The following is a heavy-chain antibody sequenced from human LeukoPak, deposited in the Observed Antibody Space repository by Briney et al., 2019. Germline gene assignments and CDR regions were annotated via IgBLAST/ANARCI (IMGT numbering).Heavy chain of an antibody. CDR2: IKQDGSQK. V-gene: IGHV3-7*01. CDR1: GLMFSSSW. D-gene: IGHD4-17*01. CDR3: KTDYGHYFDY. J-gene: IGHJ4*02. Sequence: PGGSLRLSCAASGLMFSSSWMSWVRQAPGKGLEWVASIKQDGSQKNYVDSVKGRFTISRDNAQNSLYLQMNSLRVEDTAVYYCKTDYGHYFDYWGQGTLVTVSS.